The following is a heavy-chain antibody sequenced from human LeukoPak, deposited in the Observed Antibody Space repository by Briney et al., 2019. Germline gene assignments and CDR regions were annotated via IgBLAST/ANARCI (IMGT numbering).Heavy chain of an antibody. D-gene: IGHD3-10*01. CDR3: AKDLLWFESTAQLGDV. V-gene: IGHV3-30*18. CDR1: GFTFSSYG. Sequence: GGSLRLSCAASGFTFSSYGMHWVRQAPGKGLEWVAVITYDGSNKYYADSVKGRFTISRDNSKNTLYLQMNSLRAEDTAVYYCAKDLLWFESTAQLGDVWGQGTTVTVSS. CDR2: ITYDGSNK. J-gene: IGHJ6*02.